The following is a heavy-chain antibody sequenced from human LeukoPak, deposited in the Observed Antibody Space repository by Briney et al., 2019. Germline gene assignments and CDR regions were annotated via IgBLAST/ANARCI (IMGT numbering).Heavy chain of an antibody. D-gene: IGHD6-13*01. V-gene: IGHV4-59*01. CDR1: GGSISSYY. CDR3: ARLGQQLGWFDP. CDR2: IYYSGST. J-gene: IGHJ5*02. Sequence: SETLSLTCTVSGGSISSYYWSWIRQPPGKGLEWIGYIYYSGSTNYNPSLKSRVTTSVDTSKNQFSLKLSSVTAADTAVYYCARLGQQLGWFDPWGQGTLVTVSS.